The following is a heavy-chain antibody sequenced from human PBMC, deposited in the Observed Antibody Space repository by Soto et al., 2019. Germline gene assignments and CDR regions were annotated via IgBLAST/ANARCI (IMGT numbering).Heavy chain of an antibody. D-gene: IGHD4-4*01. J-gene: IGHJ2*01. CDR1: GFTFSSYA. CDR3: AKDESRRNRRYFDL. V-gene: IGHV3-23*01. Sequence: LRLSCAASGFTFSSYAMYWVRQAPGKGLEWVSVISGSGGSTYYADSVKGRFTISRDNSKSTLYLQMNSLRAEDTAVYYCAKDESRRNRRYFDLWGRGTLVTVSS. CDR2: ISGSGGST.